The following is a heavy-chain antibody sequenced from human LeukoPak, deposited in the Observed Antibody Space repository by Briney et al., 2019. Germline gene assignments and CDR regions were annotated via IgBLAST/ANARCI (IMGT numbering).Heavy chain of an antibody. CDR2: IYPGDSDA. CDR1: GYSFTSYW. J-gene: IGHJ3*02. D-gene: IGHD1-26*01. CDR3: ARRGFSGSYHGAFDI. Sequence: GESLKISCKGSGYSFTSYWIGWVRQMPGKGLEWMGIIYPGDSDARYSPSFQGQVTISADKSISTAYLQWSSLKASDTAMYYCARRGFSGSYHGAFDIWGQGTMVTVSS. V-gene: IGHV5-51*01.